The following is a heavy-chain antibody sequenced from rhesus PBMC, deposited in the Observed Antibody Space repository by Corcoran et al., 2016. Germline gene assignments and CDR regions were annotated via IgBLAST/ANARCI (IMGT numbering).Heavy chain of an antibody. V-gene: IGHV4-122*02. J-gene: IGHJ6*01. Sequence: QVQLQESGPGLVKPSETLSLTCVVSGDSISRGYYYWSWIRQSPTTGLEWIGYISYSGSTSYNPSLKSRVTISRDTSKNQFSLKMNSMTAADTAVYYCARPGVGSSGYGLNSWGQGVVVTVSS. D-gene: IGHD4-29*01. CDR3: ARPGVGSSGYGLNS. CDR1: GDSISRGYYY. CDR2: ISYSGST.